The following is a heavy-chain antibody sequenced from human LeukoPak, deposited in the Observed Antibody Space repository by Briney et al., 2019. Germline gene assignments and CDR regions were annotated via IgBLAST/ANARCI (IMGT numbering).Heavy chain of an antibody. CDR1: GFTFSSYG. CDR2: ISYDGSNK. CDR3: AKGGRGWELREVDY. D-gene: IGHD1-26*01. V-gene: IGHV3-30*18. Sequence: GGSLRLSCAASGFTFSSYGMHWVRQAPGKGLGWVAVISYDGSNKYYADSVKGRFTISRDNSKNTLYLQMNSLRAEDTAVYHCAKGGRGWELREVDYWGQGTLVTVSS. J-gene: IGHJ4*02.